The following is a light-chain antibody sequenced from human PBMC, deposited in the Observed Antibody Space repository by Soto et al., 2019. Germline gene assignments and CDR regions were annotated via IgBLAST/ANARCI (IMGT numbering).Light chain of an antibody. J-gene: IGKJ1*01. Sequence: IQMTQSPSTLSASVGDRVTITCRASRSLQTWLVWYQQKPGKVPKLLIYQASSLQNGVPARFIGSGSGTEFTLTISSLQPDDVATYYCQQYTCLWTFGPGTKVEIK. CDR2: QAS. CDR3: QQYTCLWT. CDR1: RSLQTW. V-gene: IGKV1-5*03.